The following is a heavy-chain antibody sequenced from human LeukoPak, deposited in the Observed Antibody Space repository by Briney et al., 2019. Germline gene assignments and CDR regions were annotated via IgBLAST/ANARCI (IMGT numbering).Heavy chain of an antibody. D-gene: IGHD6-13*01. Sequence: GGSLRLSCAASGFTFDDYAMHWVRQAPGKGLEWVSGISWNSGSIGYADSVKGRFTISRDNAKNSLYLQMNSLRAEDTALYYCAKDSLAAAGTSWYYYYGMDVWGQGTTVTVSS. CDR2: ISWNSGSI. J-gene: IGHJ6*02. V-gene: IGHV3-9*01. CDR3: AKDSLAAAGTSWYYYYGMDV. CDR1: GFTFDDYA.